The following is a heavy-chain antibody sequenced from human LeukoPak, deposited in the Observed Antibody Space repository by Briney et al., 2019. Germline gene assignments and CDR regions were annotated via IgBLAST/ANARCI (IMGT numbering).Heavy chain of an antibody. J-gene: IGHJ5*02. CDR2: INHSGST. D-gene: IGHD6-13*01. CDR3: ARVGSSSWKGFDP. Sequence: PSETLSLTCAVYGGSFSDYYWSWIRQPPGKGLEWIGEINHSGSTNYNPSLKSRVTISVDTSKNQFSLKLSSVTAADTAVYYCARVGSSSWKGFDPWGQGTLVTVSS. CDR1: GGSFSDYY. V-gene: IGHV4-34*01.